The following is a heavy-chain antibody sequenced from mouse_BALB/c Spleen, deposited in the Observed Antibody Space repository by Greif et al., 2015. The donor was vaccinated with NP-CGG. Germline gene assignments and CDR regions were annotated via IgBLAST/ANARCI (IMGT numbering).Heavy chain of an antibody. J-gene: IGHJ3*01. V-gene: IGHV1S22*01. CDR3: TRLRRDVY. Sequence: LQQSGSELVRPGASVTLSCKASGYTFTSYWMHWVKQRPGQGLEWIGNIYPGSGSTNYDEKFKSKATLTVDTSSSTAYMQLNSLTTEDSAVYSCTRLRRDVYCGQGTLVTVSA. CDR1: GYTFTSYW. CDR2: IYPGSGST.